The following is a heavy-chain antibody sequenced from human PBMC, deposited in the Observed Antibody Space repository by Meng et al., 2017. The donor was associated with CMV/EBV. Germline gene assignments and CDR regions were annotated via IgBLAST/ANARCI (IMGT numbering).Heavy chain of an antibody. D-gene: IGHD1-1*01. J-gene: IGHJ5*02. CDR1: GYTFAGYY. V-gene: IGHV1-2*02. CDR3: ARQRYKNWFDP. CDR2: INPDSGGT. Sequence: SCKASGYTFAGYYMHWVRPAPGQGLEWMGWINPDSGGTNYAQKFQGRVTMTRDTSISTAYMELSRLRSDDTAVYYCARQRYKNWFDPWGQGTLVTVSS.